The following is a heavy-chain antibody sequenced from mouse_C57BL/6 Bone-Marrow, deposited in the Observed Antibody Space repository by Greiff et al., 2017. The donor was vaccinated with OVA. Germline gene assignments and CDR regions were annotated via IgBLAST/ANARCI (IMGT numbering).Heavy chain of an antibody. J-gene: IGHJ1*03. CDR1: GYTFTSYG. D-gene: IGHD2-2*01. V-gene: IGHV1-81*01. CDR3: ARLVTTRDWYFDV. Sequence: QVQLQQSGAELARPGASVKLSCKASGYTFTSYGISWVKQRTGQGLEWIGEIYPRSGNTYYNEKFKGKATLTADKSSSTAYMELRSLTSEDSAVYVCARLVTTRDWYFDVWGTGTTVTVSS. CDR2: IYPRSGNT.